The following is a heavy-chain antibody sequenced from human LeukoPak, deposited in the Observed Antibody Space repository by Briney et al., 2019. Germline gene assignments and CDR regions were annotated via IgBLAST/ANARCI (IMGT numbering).Heavy chain of an antibody. D-gene: IGHD3-22*01. J-gene: IGHJ6*03. CDR3: ARAHYYYDSSGYLYYYYYMDV. CDR2: INHSGST. V-gene: IGHV4-34*01. CDR1: GGSFSGYY. Sequence: SETLSLTCGVYGGSFSGYYWNWIRQSPGKGLEWIGEINHSGSTYYNPSLKSRVTISVDTSKNQFSLKLSSVTAADTAVYYCARAHYYYDSSGYLYYYYYMDVWGKGTTVTVSS.